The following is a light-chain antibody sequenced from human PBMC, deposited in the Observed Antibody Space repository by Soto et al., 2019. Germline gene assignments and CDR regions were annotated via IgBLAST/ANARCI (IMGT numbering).Light chain of an antibody. V-gene: IGLV1-44*01. J-gene: IGLJ1*01. Sequence: QSVLTQPPSASGTPGQRVTISCSGSSSNIGSNTVNWYQQIPGTAPKLLIHSTNQRPSGVPARFSGSKSGTSASLAISGLKSEDEADHYCATWDESRNGNVFGTGTKLTGL. CDR1: SSNIGSNT. CDR3: ATWDESRNGNV. CDR2: STN.